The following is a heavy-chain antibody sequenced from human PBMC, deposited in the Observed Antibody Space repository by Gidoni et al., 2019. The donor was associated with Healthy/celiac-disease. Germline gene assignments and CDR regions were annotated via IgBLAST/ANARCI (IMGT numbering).Heavy chain of an antibody. V-gene: IGHV3-33*01. CDR2: IWYDGSNK. Sequence: QVQLVESGGGVVQPGRSLRLSCSASGFTFSSYGMPWVRQAPGKGLELVAVIWYDGSNKYYADSVKGRFTISRDNSKNTLYLQMNSLRAEDTAVYYCAREGYTYYYGSGPAHFDYWGQGTLVTVSS. CDR3: AREGYTYYYGSGPAHFDY. D-gene: IGHD3-10*01. J-gene: IGHJ4*02. CDR1: GFTFSSYG.